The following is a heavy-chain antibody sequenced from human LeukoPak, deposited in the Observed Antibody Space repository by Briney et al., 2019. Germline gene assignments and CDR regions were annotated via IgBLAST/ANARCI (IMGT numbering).Heavy chain of an antibody. V-gene: IGHV4-4*07. CDR1: GGSFSSYY. Sequence: SETLSLTCTVSGGSFSSYYYNWIRQPAGKGLEWIGRLYTSGTTNYNPSLKSRVTISVDTSKNQFSLKLSSVTAADTAVYYCARLKGYSSGWYPSYYFDYWGQGTLVTVSS. CDR3: ARLKGYSSGWYPSYYFDY. J-gene: IGHJ4*02. CDR2: LYTSGTT. D-gene: IGHD6-19*01.